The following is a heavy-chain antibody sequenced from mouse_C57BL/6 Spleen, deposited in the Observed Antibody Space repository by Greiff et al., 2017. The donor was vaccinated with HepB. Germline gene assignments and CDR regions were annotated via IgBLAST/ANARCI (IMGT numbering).Heavy chain of an antibody. V-gene: IGHV1-18*01. CDR3: ARRISYDPVLGAMDY. CDR1: GYTFTDYN. Sequence: EVKLVESGPELVKPGASVKIPCKASGYTFTDYNMDWVKQSHGKSLEWIGDINPNNGGTIYNQKFKGKATLTVDKSSSTAYMELRSLTSEDTAVYYCARRISYDPVLGAMDYWGQGTSVTVSS. J-gene: IGHJ4*01. CDR2: INPNNGGT. D-gene: IGHD2-4*01.